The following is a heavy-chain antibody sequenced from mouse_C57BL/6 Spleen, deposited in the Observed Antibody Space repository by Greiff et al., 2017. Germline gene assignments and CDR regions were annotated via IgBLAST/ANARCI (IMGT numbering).Heavy chain of an antibody. CDR1: GYTFTSYD. V-gene: IGHV1-85*01. CDR3: ARSGLPTGTWFAY. Sequence: VQLQESGPELVKPGASVKLSCKASGYTFTSYDINWVKQRPGQGLEWIGWIYPRDGSTKYNEKFKGKATLTVDTSSSTAYMELHSLTSEDSAVYFCARSGLPTGTWFAYWGQGTLVTVSA. CDR2: IYPRDGST. D-gene: IGHD4-1*02. J-gene: IGHJ3*01.